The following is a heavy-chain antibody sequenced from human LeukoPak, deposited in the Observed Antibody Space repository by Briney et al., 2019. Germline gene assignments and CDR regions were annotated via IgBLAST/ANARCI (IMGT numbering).Heavy chain of an antibody. CDR1: GGTFSSYA. CDR2: IIPIFGTA. J-gene: IGHJ4*02. Sequence: SVKVSCKASGGTFSSYAISWVRQAPGQGLEWMGRIIPIFGTANYAQKFQGRVPITTDESTSTAYMELSSLRSEDTAVYYCARSSPYGDYLFDYWGQGTLVTVSS. D-gene: IGHD4-17*01. CDR3: ARSSPYGDYLFDY. V-gene: IGHV1-69*05.